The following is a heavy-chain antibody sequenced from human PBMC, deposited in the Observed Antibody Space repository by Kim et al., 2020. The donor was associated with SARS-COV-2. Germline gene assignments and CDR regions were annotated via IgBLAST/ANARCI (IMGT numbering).Heavy chain of an antibody. CDR3: ATARHYYDILTGYHDDAFDI. V-gene: IGHV3-23*01. D-gene: IGHD3-9*01. Sequence: RFTISRDNSKNTLYMHMNSLRAEDTAVYYCATARHYYDILTGYHDDAFDIWGQGTMVTVSS. J-gene: IGHJ3*02.